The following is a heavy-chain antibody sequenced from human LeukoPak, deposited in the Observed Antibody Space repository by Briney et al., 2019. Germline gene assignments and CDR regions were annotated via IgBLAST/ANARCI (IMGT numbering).Heavy chain of an antibody. J-gene: IGHJ4*02. CDR2: ISSSSSYI. V-gene: IGHV3-21*01. CDR1: GFTLSKYW. Sequence: PGGSLRLSCAASGFTLSKYWMHWVRQAPGKGLEWVSSISSSSSYIYYADSVKGRFTISRDNAKNSLYLQMNSLRAEDTAVYYCARAIVATINPFDYWGQGTLVTVSS. CDR3: ARAIVATINPFDY. D-gene: IGHD5-12*01.